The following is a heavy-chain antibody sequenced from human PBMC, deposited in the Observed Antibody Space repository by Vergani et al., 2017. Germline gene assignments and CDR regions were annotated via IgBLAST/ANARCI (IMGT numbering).Heavy chain of an antibody. CDR2: IWYDGSKE. CDR3: AREIRAYSSGPNWFDP. Sequence: QVQLAESGGGVVQPGRSLRLSCAGSGFTLSSHAMHWVRQAPGKGLEWVAFIWYDGSKEYYADSVKGRFTISRDNSKNSLYLQMNSLRAEDTAVYYCAREIRAYSSGPNWFDPWGQGTLVTVSS. V-gene: IGHV3-33*01. J-gene: IGHJ5*02. CDR1: GFTLSSHA. D-gene: IGHD3-22*01.